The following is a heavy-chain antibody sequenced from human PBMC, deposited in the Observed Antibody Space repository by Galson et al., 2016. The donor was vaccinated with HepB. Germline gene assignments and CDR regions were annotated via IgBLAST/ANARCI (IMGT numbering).Heavy chain of an antibody. D-gene: IGHD2-15*01. CDR3: ARGPNPAGYSSAWHL. V-gene: IGHV4-34*01. CDR1: GGSFSGYS. Sequence: SETLSLTCVVSGGSFSGYSWDWIRQPPGKGLEWIGEINHSGAANYNPSLKSRVTISVDTSKNQFSLKLNSVTAADTAVYYCARGPNPAGYSSAWHLWGQGTPVTVSS. CDR2: INHSGAA. J-gene: IGHJ5*02.